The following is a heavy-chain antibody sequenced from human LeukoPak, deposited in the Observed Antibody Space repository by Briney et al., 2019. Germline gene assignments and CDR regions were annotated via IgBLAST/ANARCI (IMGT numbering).Heavy chain of an antibody. V-gene: IGHV4-59*01. CDR3: VKHGSGWSFDY. CDR2: IQNTGGT. Sequence: SETLSLTCTVSSASISSYYWGWIRQSPGKGLEWIGYIQNTGGTNYNPSLRSRVSISKDTSKNQFSLQVRSVTAADTAVYYCVKHGSGWSFDYWGQGTLVTVSS. CDR1: SASISSYY. D-gene: IGHD6-19*01. J-gene: IGHJ4*02.